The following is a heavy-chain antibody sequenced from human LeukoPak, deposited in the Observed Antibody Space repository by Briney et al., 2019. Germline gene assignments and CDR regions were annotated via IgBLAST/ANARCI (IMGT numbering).Heavy chain of an antibody. J-gene: IGHJ4*02. CDR2: INTNGRT. V-gene: IGHV4-4*09. CDR1: GGSIRDYQ. D-gene: IGHD3-10*01. Sequence: SETLSLTCAVSGGSIRDYQWSWIRQPPGKGLEWIGHINTNGRTDYNPSLRSRLTFSVDTSRDQFSLKLSSVTAADTAVYYCARQSGRDYYGSGSYYFDYWGQGTLVTVSS. CDR3: ARQSGRDYYGSGSYYFDY.